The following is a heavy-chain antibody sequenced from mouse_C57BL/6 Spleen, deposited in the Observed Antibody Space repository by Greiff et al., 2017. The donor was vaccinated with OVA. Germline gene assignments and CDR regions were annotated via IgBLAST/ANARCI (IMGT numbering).Heavy chain of an antibody. CDR2: ISDGGSYT. J-gene: IGHJ4*01. D-gene: IGHD1-1*01. V-gene: IGHV5-4*01. CDR1: GFTFSSYA. Sequence: EVNLVESGGGLVKPGGSLKLSCAASGFTFSSYAMSWVRQTPEKRLEWVATISDGGSYTYYPDDVKGRFTISRDNAKNNLYLQMSHLKAEDTAMYYCARDYYGSSPMDYWGQGTSVTVSS. CDR3: ARDYYGSSPMDY.